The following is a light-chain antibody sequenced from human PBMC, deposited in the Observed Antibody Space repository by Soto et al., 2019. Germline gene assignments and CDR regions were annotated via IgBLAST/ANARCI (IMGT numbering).Light chain of an antibody. Sequence: DIQMTQSPSTLSASVGDRVTVTCRASQEIGSFLAWYQQKPGKAPKLLIYLASRLESGVPSRFSGSGSGTEFTITISGLQPDDFANYFCQQYNPHSFYTFGPGTKLEIK. CDR3: QQYNPHSFYT. V-gene: IGKV1-5*03. J-gene: IGKJ2*01. CDR2: LAS. CDR1: QEIGSF.